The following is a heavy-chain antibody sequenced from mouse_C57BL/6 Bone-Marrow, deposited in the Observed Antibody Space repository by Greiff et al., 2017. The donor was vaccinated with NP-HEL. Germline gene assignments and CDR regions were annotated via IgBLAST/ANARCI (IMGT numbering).Heavy chain of an antibody. CDR3: ASYGDY. V-gene: IGHV1-50*01. CDR1: GYTFTSYW. J-gene: IGHJ2*01. D-gene: IGHD1-1*01. Sequence: QVQLQQPGAELVKPGASVKLSCKASGYTFTSYWMQWVKQRPGQGLEWIGEIDPSDSYTNYTQKFKGKATLTVDTSSSTAYMQLSSLTSEDSAGYYCASYGDYWGQGTTLTVSA. CDR2: IDPSDSYT.